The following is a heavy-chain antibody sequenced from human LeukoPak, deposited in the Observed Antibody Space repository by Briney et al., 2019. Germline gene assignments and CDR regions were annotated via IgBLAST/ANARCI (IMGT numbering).Heavy chain of an antibody. CDR2: IYYSGST. CDR3: ASSHYDSLTGYYRAFDY. V-gene: IGHV4-59*01. CDR1: GGSISSYY. J-gene: IGHJ4*02. Sequence: PSETLSLTCTVSGGSISSYYWSWIRQPPGKGLGWIGYIYYSGSTNYNPSLKSRVTISVDTSKNQFSLKLSSVTAANTAVYYCASSHYDSLTGYYRAFDYWGQGTLVTVSS. D-gene: IGHD3-9*01.